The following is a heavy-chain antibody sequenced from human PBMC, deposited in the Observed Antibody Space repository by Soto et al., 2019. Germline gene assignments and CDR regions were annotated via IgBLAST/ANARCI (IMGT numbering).Heavy chain of an antibody. V-gene: IGHV1-18*01. D-gene: IGHD6-13*01. J-gene: IGHJ6*02. CDR2: ISAYNGNT. Sequence: GASVKVSCKASGYTFTSYGISWVRQAPGQGLEWMGWISAYNGNTNYAQKLQGRVTMTTDTSTSTAYMELRSLRSDDTAVYYCARGPGSSSWYYYYYYGMDVWGQGTTVTVSS. CDR3: ARGPGSSSWYYYYYYGMDV. CDR1: GYTFTSYG.